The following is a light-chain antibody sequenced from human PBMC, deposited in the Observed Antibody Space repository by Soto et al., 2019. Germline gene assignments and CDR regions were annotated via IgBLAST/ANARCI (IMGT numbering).Light chain of an antibody. CDR2: WAS. CDR1: QSILYSTNNKNY. CDR3: QQYYSTVSFT. J-gene: IGKJ3*01. Sequence: DIVMTQSPDSLAVSLGERATIKCKSSQSILYSTNNKNYLAWYQQRPGQPPKLLFYWASTREPGVPDRFSASGSGTDFTLTISSLQAEDVAVYYCQQYYSTVSFTFGPGTKVDIK. V-gene: IGKV4-1*01.